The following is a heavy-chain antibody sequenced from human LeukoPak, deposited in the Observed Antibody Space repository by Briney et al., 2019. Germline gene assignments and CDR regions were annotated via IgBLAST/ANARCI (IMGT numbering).Heavy chain of an antibody. V-gene: IGHV3-23*01. CDR2: VSGSGDRT. CDR1: GFSFKDYA. Sequence: QPGGSPSLSCAASGFSFKDYAMGWVLQTPGKGLEWVSSVSGSGDRTYYADSVKGRFTISRDNSRNTLYLQMNSLRAEDTAVYYCARALNGFDIWGPGTLVTVSS. J-gene: IGHJ3*02. CDR3: ARALNGFDI.